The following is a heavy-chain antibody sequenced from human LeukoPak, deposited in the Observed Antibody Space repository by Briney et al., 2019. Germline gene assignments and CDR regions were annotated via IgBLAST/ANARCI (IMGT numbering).Heavy chain of an antibody. D-gene: IGHD3-22*01. CDR3: ARDVDYHVTSECFDY. Sequence: GGSLRLSCAASGFTFSSYWMHWARQAPGKGLVWVSRINSDGSSITYADSVKGRFTIARDNAKNTLYLQMNSLRPEDTAVYYCARDVDYHVTSECFDYWGQGTLVTVSS. CDR1: GFTFSSYW. V-gene: IGHV3-74*03. CDR2: INSDGSSI. J-gene: IGHJ4*02.